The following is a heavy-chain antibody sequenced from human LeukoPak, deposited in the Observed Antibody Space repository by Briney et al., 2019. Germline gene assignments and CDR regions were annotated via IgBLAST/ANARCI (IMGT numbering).Heavy chain of an antibody. J-gene: IGHJ4*02. CDR2: IHPNSGGT. CDR1: GYTFTDYY. CDR3: GRKSAARKTSEFDY. V-gene: IGHV1-2*02. Sequence: ASMMVSCKASGYTFTDYYMNWVRQAPGQGHEWMGWIHPNSGGTNYAQKFQGRVTMTRDTSISTAYMELSRLTFDDTAVYYCGRKSAARKTSEFDYCGQGTLVTVSS. D-gene: IGHD6-6*01.